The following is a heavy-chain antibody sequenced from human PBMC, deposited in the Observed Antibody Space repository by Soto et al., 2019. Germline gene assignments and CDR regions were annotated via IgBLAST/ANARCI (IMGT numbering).Heavy chain of an antibody. V-gene: IGHV3-30*04. CDR3: AREAYYDFWSGYFDY. J-gene: IGHJ4*02. D-gene: IGHD3-3*01. CDR2: ISYDGSNK. Sequence: GGSLRLSCAASGFTFSSYAMHWVRQAPGKGLEWVAVISYDGSNKYYADSVKGRFTISRDNSKNTLYLQMNSLRAEDTAVYYGAREAYYDFWSGYFDYWGQGTLVTVSS. CDR1: GFTFSSYA.